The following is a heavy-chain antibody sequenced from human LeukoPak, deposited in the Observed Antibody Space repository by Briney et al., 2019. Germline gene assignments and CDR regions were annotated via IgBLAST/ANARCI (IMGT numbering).Heavy chain of an antibody. CDR3: ARGAWDSSGYYTY. V-gene: IGHV1-69*04. J-gene: IGHJ4*02. CDR1: GGTFSSYA. CDR2: IIPILGIA. D-gene: IGHD3-22*01. Sequence: SVKVSCKASGGTFSSYAISWVRQAPGQGLEWMGRIIPILGIANYAQKFQGRVTITADKSTSTAYMELSSLRSEDTAVYYWARGAWDSSGYYTYWGQGTLVTVSS.